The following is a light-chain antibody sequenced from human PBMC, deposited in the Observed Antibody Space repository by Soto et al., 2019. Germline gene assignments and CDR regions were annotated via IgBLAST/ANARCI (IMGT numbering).Light chain of an antibody. V-gene: IGKV1-5*01. Sequence: DIQMTQSPSTLSASVGDRVTITCRASQSISSWLAWYQQKPGKAPKLLIYDASSLESGVPSRFSGSRSGTEFTLTISSLQPDDFATYYCQQYNSYSMYTFGQGTKVDIK. CDR3: QQYNSYSMYT. CDR1: QSISSW. J-gene: IGKJ2*01. CDR2: DAS.